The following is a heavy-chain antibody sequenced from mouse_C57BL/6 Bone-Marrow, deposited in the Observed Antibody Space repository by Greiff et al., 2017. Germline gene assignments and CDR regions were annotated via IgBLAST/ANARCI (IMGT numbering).Heavy chain of an antibody. J-gene: IGHJ3*01. CDR1: GFTFSSYG. Sequence: DVKLVESGGDLVKPGGSLKLSCAASGFTFSSYGMSWVRQTPDKRLEWVATISSGGSYTYYPDSVKGRFTISRDNAKNTLYLQMSSLKSEDTAMYYCARRGYIPPFAYWGQGTLVTVSA. CDR2: ISSGGSYT. CDR3: ARRGYIPPFAY. V-gene: IGHV5-6*02. D-gene: IGHD1-2*01.